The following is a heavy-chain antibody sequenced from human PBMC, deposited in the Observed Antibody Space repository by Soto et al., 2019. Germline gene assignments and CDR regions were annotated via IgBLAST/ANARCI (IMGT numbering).Heavy chain of an antibody. CDR3: AKGDFNDKWIQLWSYYYYGMDV. J-gene: IGHJ6*02. CDR1: GFTFSSYG. Sequence: QVQLVESGGGVVQPGRSLRLSCAASGFTFSSYGMHWVRQAPGKGLEWVAVISYDGSNKYYADSVKGRFTISRDNSKNTLYLQMNSLRAEDTAVYYCAKGDFNDKWIQLWSYYYYGMDVWGQGTTVTVSS. CDR2: ISYDGSNK. D-gene: IGHD5-18*01. V-gene: IGHV3-30*18.